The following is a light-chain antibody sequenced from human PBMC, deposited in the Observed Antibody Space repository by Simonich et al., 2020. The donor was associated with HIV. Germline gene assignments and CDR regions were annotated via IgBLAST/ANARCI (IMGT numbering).Light chain of an antibody. CDR1: SGSIASNY. V-gene: IGLV6-57*01. CDR2: ADN. CDR3: QSYDSSIRV. Sequence: NFMLTQPLSVSESPGKTVTISCTRSSGSIASNYVQWYQQRPGSSPTTVIYADNQRPAGVPDRFSGSIDSSSNSASLTISGLNTEDEADYYCQSYDSSIRVFGGGTKVTVL. J-gene: IGLJ2*01.